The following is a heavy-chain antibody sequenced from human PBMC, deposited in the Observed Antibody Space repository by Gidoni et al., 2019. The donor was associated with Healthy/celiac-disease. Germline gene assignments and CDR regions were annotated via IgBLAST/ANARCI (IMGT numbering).Heavy chain of an antibody. CDR3: TRDGGGSGWYIPYYDY. D-gene: IGHD6-19*01. J-gene: IGHJ4*02. CDR1: GFTVGAYA. CDR2: IRSKAYGGTT. Sequence: EVQLVASGGGLVQPGRSLRLSCTASGFTVGAYAMSWFRQAPGKGLEWVGFIRSKAYGGTTEYSASVKGRFTISRDDSKSIAYLQMNSLKTEDTAVYYCTRDGGGSGWYIPYYDYWGQGTLVTVSS. V-gene: IGHV3-49*03.